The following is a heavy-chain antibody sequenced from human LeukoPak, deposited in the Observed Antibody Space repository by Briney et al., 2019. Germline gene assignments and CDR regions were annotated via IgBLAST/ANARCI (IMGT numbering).Heavy chain of an antibody. D-gene: IGHD3-10*01. J-gene: IGHJ4*02. CDR1: GGSISSGDYY. Sequence: PSQTLSLTCTVSGGSISSGDYYWSWIRQPPGKGLEWIGYIYYSGSAYYNPSLKRRVTISVDTSKNQFSLKLSSVTAADTAVYYCARGRGWFGRSTGFDYWGQGTLVTVSS. CDR2: IYYSGSA. CDR3: ARGRGWFGRSTGFDY. V-gene: IGHV4-30-4*08.